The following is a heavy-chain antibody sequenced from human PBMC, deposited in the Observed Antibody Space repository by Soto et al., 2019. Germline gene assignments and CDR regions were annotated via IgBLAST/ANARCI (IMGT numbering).Heavy chain of an antibody. CDR1: GGSISSSSYY. J-gene: IGHJ6*02. CDR2: IYYSGRT. CDR3: ATSKRYFDWTRRYYYSSMDV. D-gene: IGHD3-9*01. Sequence: QLQLQESGPGLVKPSEPLSLTCTVSGGSISSSSYYWGWIRQPPGKGLQWIGSIYYSGRTYYNPSRKSRVSISVDTAKTPLALKLSSVTAAHTAVYYCATSKRYFDWTRRYYYSSMDVWGQGTTVTVAS. V-gene: IGHV4-39*02.